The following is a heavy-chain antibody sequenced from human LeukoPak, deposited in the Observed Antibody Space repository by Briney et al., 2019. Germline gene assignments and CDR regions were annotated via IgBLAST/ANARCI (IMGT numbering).Heavy chain of an antibody. D-gene: IGHD6-19*01. V-gene: IGHV4-61*02. CDR3: ATLSSSGWLTDY. J-gene: IGHJ4*02. Sequence: SETLSLTCTVSGNSISSGDNYWSWIRQPAGKGLEWIGRIYTSGSTNYNPSLKSRVTISGDTSKNQFSLRLSSVTAADTAVYYCATLSSSGWLTDYWGQGTLVTVSS. CDR2: IYTSGST. CDR1: GNSISSGDNY.